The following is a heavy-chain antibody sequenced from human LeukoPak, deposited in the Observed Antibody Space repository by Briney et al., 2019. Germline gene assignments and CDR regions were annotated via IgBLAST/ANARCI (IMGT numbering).Heavy chain of an antibody. Sequence: GGSLRPSCAASGFTFSDYYMSWIRQAPGKGLEWVSYISSSGSTIYYADSVKGRFTISRDNAKNSLYLQMNSLRAEDTAVYYCARVRGVIKRDYYYYYMDVWGKGTTVTVSS. CDR1: GFTFSDYY. CDR3: ARVRGVIKRDYYYYYMDV. V-gene: IGHV3-11*04. D-gene: IGHD3-10*01. J-gene: IGHJ6*03. CDR2: ISSSGSTI.